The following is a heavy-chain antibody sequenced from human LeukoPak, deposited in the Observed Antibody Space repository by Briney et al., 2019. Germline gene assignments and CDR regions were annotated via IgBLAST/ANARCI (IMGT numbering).Heavy chain of an antibody. CDR2: IKQDGSEK. CDR3: ARDGYCGSTSCFVFDY. CDR1: GFTFSAYW. J-gene: IGHJ4*02. D-gene: IGHD2-2*01. V-gene: IGHV3-7*03. Sequence: GGSLRLSCAASGFTFSAYWMSWVRQAPGKGLEWVANIKQDGSEKYYVDSVKGRFTISRDNAKNSLYLQMNSLRAEDTAVYYCARDGYCGSTSCFVFDYWGQGTLVTVSS.